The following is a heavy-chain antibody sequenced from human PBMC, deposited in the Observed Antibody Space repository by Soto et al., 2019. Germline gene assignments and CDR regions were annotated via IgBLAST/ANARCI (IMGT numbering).Heavy chain of an antibody. CDR2: ISGSGGST. CDR3: AKDSMIVVVSFNQGPGYVHY. CDR1: GFTFSSYA. J-gene: IGHJ4*02. Sequence: EVQLLESGGGLVQPGGSLRLSCAASGFTFSSYAMSWVRQAPGKGLEWVSAISGSGGSTYYADSVKGRFTISRDNSKNTLYLQMNSLRAEDTAVYYCAKDSMIVVVSFNQGPGYVHYWGQGTLVTVSS. V-gene: IGHV3-23*01. D-gene: IGHD3-22*01.